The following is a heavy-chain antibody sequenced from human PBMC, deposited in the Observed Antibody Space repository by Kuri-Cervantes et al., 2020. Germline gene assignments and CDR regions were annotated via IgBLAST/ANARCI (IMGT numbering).Heavy chain of an antibody. V-gene: IGHV3-74*01. D-gene: IGHD6-19*01. CDR3: ATWGIAVARFRSPNFDY. CDR2: INSDGSST. Sequence: GESLKISCAASGFTFSSYWMHWVRQAPGKGLVWVSRINSDGSSTSYADSVKGRFTISRDNSKNTLYLQMNSLRAEDTAVYYCATWGIAVARFRSPNFDYWGQGTLVTVSS. J-gene: IGHJ4*02. CDR1: GFTFSSYW.